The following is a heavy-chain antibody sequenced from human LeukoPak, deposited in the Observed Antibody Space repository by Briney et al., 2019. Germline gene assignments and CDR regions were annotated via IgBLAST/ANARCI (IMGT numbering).Heavy chain of an antibody. J-gene: IGHJ6*03. V-gene: IGHV1-18*01. D-gene: IGHD4-17*01. CDR2: ISAYNGNT. CDR1: GYTFTSYD. CDR3: ARDRPDYAYYYYYYYMDV. Sequence: ASVKVSCKASGYTFTSYDINWVRQATGQGLEWMGWISAYNGNTNYAQKLQGRVTMTTDTSTSTAYMELRSLRSDDTAVYYCARDRPDYAYYYYYYYMDVWGKGTTVTVSS.